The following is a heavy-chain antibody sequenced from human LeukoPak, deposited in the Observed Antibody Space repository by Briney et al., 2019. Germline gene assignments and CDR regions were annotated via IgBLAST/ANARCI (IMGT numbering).Heavy chain of an antibody. D-gene: IGHD3-22*01. CDR1: GGSISSGDYY. CDR2: IYYSGST. V-gene: IGHV4-30-4*08. Sequence: TLSLTCTVSGGSISSGDYYWSWIRQPPGKGLEWIGYIYYSGSTYYNPSLKSRVTISVDTSKNQFSLKLSSVTAADTAVYYCARVGDSSGYLDYWGQGTLVTVSS. J-gene: IGHJ4*02. CDR3: ARVGDSSGYLDY.